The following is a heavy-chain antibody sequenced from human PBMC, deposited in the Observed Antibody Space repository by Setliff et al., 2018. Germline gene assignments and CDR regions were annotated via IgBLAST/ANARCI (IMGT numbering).Heavy chain of an antibody. Sequence: PSETLSLTCVVYGGPFSGYTWNWIRQPPGKGLEWIGAINHGGSSTYSPSLKTRVTISVDTSKSQLSLRLNSVTVADTAVYYCARAQAVFAISAPAWYFEIWGRGTQVTVSS. CDR3: ARAQAVFAISAPAWYFEI. D-gene: IGHD2-21*01. CDR2: INHGGSS. J-gene: IGHJ2*01. V-gene: IGHV4-34*01. CDR1: GGPFSGYT.